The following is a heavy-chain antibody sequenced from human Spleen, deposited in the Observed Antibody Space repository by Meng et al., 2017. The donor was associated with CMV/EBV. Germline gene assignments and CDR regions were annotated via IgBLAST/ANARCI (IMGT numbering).Heavy chain of an antibody. CDR1: GGSISSSSYY. D-gene: IGHD3-3*02. CDR3: ARGTIFGVIFKGLGPFDL. CDR2: IFSSGRI. V-gene: IGHV4-61*01. Sequence: SETLSLTCTVSGGSISSSSYYWNWIRQSPGRGLEWIGDIFSSGRIDYSPSLHGRVTISMDASKNQFSLRLNSLTAADTAVYFCARGTIFGVIFKGLGPFDLWGQGTLVTVSS. J-gene: IGHJ3*01.